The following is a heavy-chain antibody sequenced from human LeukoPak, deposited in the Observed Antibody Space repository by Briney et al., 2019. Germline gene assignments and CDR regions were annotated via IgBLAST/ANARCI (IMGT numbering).Heavy chain of an antibody. CDR3: ARFGTVTTYYYYYMDV. J-gene: IGHJ6*03. Sequence: GGSLRLSCAASGFTFSSYAMSWVRQAPGKGLEWVSYISSSGSTIYYADSVKGRFTISRDNAKNSLYLQMNSLRAEDTAVYYCARFGTVTTYYYYYMDVWGKGTTVTVSS. CDR1: GFTFSSYA. V-gene: IGHV3-48*04. D-gene: IGHD4-11*01. CDR2: ISSSGSTI.